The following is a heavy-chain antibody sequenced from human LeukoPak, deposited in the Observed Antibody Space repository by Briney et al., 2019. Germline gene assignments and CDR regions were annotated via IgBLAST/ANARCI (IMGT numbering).Heavy chain of an antibody. V-gene: IGHV1-2*02. CDR3: ASQSFEGFWFDP. CDR2: INPTSGGT. CDR1: GYTFTGYY. D-gene: IGHD3-10*01. J-gene: IGHJ5*02. Sequence: GASLKVSCKASGYTFTGYYMHWVRQAPGQGLEWMGWINPTSGGTNYAQKFRGRVPLTRDTSLSTAYMELSRLRSDDTAVYSCASQSFEGFWFDPWGQGTLVTVSS.